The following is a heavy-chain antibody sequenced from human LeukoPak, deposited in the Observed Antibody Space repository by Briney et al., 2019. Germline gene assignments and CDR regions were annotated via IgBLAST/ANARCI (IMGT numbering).Heavy chain of an antibody. CDR2: IKNDGTIK. CDR1: GFTFSSYW. Sequence: GGSLRLSCAASGFTFSSYWMHWVRQAPGRGLVWVSRIKNDGTIKFYADSVKGRFTISRDNAKNSLYLQMNSLRAEDTAVYYCASPVSGHWYFDLWGRGTLVTVSS. J-gene: IGHJ2*01. V-gene: IGHV3-74*01. CDR3: ASPVSGHWYFDL. D-gene: IGHD3-10*01.